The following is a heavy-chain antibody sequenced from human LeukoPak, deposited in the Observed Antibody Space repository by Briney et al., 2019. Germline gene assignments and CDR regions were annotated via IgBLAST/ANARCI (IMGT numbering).Heavy chain of an antibody. CDR2: IIPILGIA. CDR1: GYTFTSYG. V-gene: IGHV1-69*04. Sequence: ASVKVSCKASGYTFTSYGISWVRQAPGQGLEWMGRIIPILGIANYAQKFQGRVTITADKSTSTAYMELSSLRSEDTAVYYCARDRGEYGSRSPTNAFDIWGQGTMVTVSS. CDR3: ARDRGEYGSRSPTNAFDI. D-gene: IGHD6-13*01. J-gene: IGHJ3*02.